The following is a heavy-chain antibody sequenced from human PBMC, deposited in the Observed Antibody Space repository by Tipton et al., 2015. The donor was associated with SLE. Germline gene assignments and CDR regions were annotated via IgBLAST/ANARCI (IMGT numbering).Heavy chain of an antibody. CDR3: ARTNTIFGVVQHFDP. CDR2: IAHSGST. D-gene: IGHD3-3*01. V-gene: IGHV4-34*01. CDR1: GGSSNSYY. J-gene: IGHJ5*02. Sequence: TLSLTCAVYGGSSNSYYWIWIRQPPGKGLEWLGEIAHSGSTIYNPSLKSRVTMSVDSSKNQFFLKLSSVTAADTAVYYCARTNTIFGVVQHFDPWGQGTLVTVSS.